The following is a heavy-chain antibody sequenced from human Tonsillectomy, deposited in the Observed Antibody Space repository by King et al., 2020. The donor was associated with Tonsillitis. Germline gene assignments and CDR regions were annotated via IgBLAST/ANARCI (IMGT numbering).Heavy chain of an antibody. Sequence: QLVQSGAEVKKPGASVKVSCKASGYTFTGYYMHWVRQAPGQGLEWMGWINPNSGGTNYAQKFQGRVTMTRDTSISTAYMALSRLRSVDTAVYYCAMRCSSTRCHDAFDTWGQGTMVTVSS. CDR3: AMRCSSTRCHDAFDT. CDR2: INPNSGGT. J-gene: IGHJ3*02. V-gene: IGHV1-2*02. CDR1: GYTFTGYY. D-gene: IGHD2-2*01.